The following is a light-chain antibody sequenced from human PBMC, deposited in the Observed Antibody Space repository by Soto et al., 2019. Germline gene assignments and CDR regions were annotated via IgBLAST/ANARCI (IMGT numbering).Light chain of an antibody. CDR3: QQYNNYPWT. CDR1: QNLNNW. Sequence: DIQMTQSPSTLFASVGDRVTITCRASQNLNNWLAWFQQKPGKAPTLLIYKASGLESGVPSRFSGSGSGTEFTLTISSLQPDDSSTYYCQQYNNYPWTFGQGTKVEIK. V-gene: IGKV1-5*03. J-gene: IGKJ1*01. CDR2: KAS.